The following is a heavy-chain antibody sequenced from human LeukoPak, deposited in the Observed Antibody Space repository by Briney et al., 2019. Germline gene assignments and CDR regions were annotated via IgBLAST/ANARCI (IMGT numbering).Heavy chain of an antibody. CDR3: AREGEMATILYYFDY. V-gene: IGHV3-21*01. CDR2: IISSSSYI. D-gene: IGHD5-24*01. J-gene: IGHJ4*02. CDR1: GFTFSSYS. Sequence: PGGSLRLSCAASGFTFSSYSMNWVRQAPGKGLEWVSSIISSSSYIYYADSVKGRFTISRDNAKNSLYLQMSSLRGEDTGVYYCAREGEMATILYYFDYGGQGTLVTVSS.